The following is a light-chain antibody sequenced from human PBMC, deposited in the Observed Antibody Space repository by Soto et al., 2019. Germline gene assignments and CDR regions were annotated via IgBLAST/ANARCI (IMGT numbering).Light chain of an antibody. Sequence: QSALTQPASLSGSPGQSITISCTGTSSDIGAYYYVSWFQQHPGKAPKLMISEVNNRPSGVSNRFSGSKSGNTAYLTISGIQVEDEAEYFCLSFTTTSTHVFGVGTKVTVL. CDR1: SSDIGAYYY. CDR3: LSFTTTSTHV. J-gene: IGLJ1*01. V-gene: IGLV2-14*01. CDR2: EVN.